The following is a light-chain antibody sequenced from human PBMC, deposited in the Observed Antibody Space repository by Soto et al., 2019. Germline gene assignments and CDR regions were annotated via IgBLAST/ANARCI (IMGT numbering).Light chain of an antibody. CDR1: SSNIGSNT. J-gene: IGLJ2*01. CDR2: SNN. Sequence: QSVLTQPPSASGTPGQRVTISCSGSSSNIGSNTVNWYHQLPGTAPKLLIYSNNQRPSGVPDRFSGSKSGTSASLAISGLQSEDEADYDCAAWDDSLNGPVFGGGTKLTVL. V-gene: IGLV1-44*01. CDR3: AAWDDSLNGPV.